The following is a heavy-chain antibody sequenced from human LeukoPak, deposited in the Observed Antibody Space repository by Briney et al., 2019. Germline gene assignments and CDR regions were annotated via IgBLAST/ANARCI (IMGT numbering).Heavy chain of an antibody. CDR3: ASHLRYSSGWYNWFDP. D-gene: IGHD6-19*01. J-gene: IGHJ5*02. CDR2: VYYSGPT. Sequence: SETLSLTCTVSGGSISSSSYYWGWIRQPPGKGLEWIGSVYYSGPTHYNSSLKSRVSISVDTSKNHFSLKLNSVTAADTAMYYCASHLRYSSGWYNWFDPWGQGTPVTVSS. CDR1: GGSISSSSYY. V-gene: IGHV4-39*02.